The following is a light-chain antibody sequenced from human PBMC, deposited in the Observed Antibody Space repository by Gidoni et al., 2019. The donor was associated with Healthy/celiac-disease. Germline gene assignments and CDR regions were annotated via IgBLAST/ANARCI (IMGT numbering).Light chain of an antibody. CDR2: GAS. J-gene: IGKJ1*01. V-gene: IGKV3-20*01. CDR1: QSVSSSY. CDR3: QQYGSSHLT. Sequence: ELVLTQSPGTLSLSPGERATLSCRASQSVSSSYLAWYQQKPGQAPRLLIYGASSRATGIPDRFSGSGSGTDFTITISRLEPEDFAVYYCQQYGSSHLTFGQGTKVEIK.